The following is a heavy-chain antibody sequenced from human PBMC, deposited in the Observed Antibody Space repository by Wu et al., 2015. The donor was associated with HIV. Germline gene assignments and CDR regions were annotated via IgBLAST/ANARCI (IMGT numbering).Heavy chain of an antibody. V-gene: IGHV1-18*01. CDR1: GYRFVSHG. CDR3: ARSSGSSSIYYYYYMDV. Sequence: QVQLVQSGAEVRKPGASVNVSCKTSGYRFVSHGITWVRQAPGQGLEWMGWISAYNGKTHYAQTFQDRVTLSTDTSTTTAYMELRSLRFDDTAVYYCARSSGSSSIYYYYYMDVWAKGPRSPSP. CDR2: ISAYNGKT. D-gene: IGHD6-6*01. J-gene: IGHJ6*03.